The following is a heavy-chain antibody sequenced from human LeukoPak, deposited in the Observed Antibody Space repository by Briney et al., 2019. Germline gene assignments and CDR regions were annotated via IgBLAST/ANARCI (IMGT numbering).Heavy chain of an antibody. CDR1: GGTVRSDA. D-gene: IGHD6-19*01. CDR2: IIPIFGTA. J-gene: IGHJ4*02. Sequence: GASVTVSCTAFGGTVRSDAISWVRQAPGQGLEWMGGIIPIFGTANYAQKFQGRVTITADESTSTAYMELSSLRSEDTAVYYCAETGYSSGWYYFDYWGQGTLVIVSS. V-gene: IGHV1-69*13. CDR3: AETGYSSGWYYFDY.